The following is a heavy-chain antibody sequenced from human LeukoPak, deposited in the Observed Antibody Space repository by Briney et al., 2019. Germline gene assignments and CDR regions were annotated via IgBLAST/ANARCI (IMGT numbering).Heavy chain of an antibody. CDR3: TRGTWSGSH. J-gene: IGHJ4*02. CDR1: GFTLGDYA. V-gene: IGHV3-49*04. D-gene: IGHD3-3*01. Sequence: GRSLTLSCRASGFTLGDYAMSWVRQAPGKGLEWVGFIRSKAYDGATDYAASVKGRFTISRDDSKSIAYLQMNSLKTEDTAVYYCTRGTWSGSHWGQGTLVIVSS. CDR2: IRSKAYDGAT.